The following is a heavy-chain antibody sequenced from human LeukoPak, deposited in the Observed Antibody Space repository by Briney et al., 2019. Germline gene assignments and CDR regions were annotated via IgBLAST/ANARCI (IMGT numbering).Heavy chain of an antibody. J-gene: IGHJ6*03. Sequence: ASVKVSCKASGYTFTNYGISWVRQAPGQGLEWMGWISGYNGNTKYAQKLQGRVTMTTDTSTSTAYMELRSLRPDDTAVYYCARGGSPQTSSWYLYYYYYMDVWGKGTTVTVSS. CDR2: ISGYNGNT. V-gene: IGHV1-18*01. D-gene: IGHD6-13*01. CDR3: ARGGSPQTSSWYLYYYYYMDV. CDR1: GYTFTNYG.